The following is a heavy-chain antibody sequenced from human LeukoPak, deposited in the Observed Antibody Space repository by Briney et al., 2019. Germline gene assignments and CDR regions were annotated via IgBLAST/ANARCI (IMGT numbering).Heavy chain of an antibody. J-gene: IGHJ6*02. Sequence: PGRPLRLSCAASGVIFNNFAFHWVRQAPGKGLEWVAAVSYDGTDEYYAESVKGRFTISRDNSKNTLYLQMDSLRAEDTAVYACVKDHRDSGNYYYYYGMDVWGQGTTVAVSS. CDR3: VKDHRDSGNYYYYYGMDV. D-gene: IGHD1-26*01. CDR2: VSYDGTDE. V-gene: IGHV3-30-3*01. CDR1: GVIFNNFA.